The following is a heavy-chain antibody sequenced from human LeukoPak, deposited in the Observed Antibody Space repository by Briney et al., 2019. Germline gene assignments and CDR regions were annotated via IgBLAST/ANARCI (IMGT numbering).Heavy chain of an antibody. D-gene: IGHD2-15*01. CDR1: GFTFSSSS. J-gene: IGHJ4*02. CDR3: ARELVVKQDLAY. V-gene: IGHV3-21*01. CDR2: ISSTGSNT. Sequence: GGSLRLSCAASGFTFSSSSMNWVRQAPGKGLEWVSSISSTGSNTYYADSVRGRFTISRDNAKNSLYLQMNSLRTEDTAVYYCARELVVKQDLAYWGQGTLVTVSS.